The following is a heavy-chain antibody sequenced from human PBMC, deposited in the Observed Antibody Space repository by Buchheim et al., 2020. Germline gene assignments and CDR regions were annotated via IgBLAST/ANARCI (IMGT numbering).Heavy chain of an antibody. CDR1: GVSVRSSDYY. CDR2: MYYSGST. V-gene: IGHV4-39*01. J-gene: IGHJ5*02. Sequence: QLQLQESGPGLVKPSETLSLTCSVSGVSVRSSDYYWGWIRQPPGKGLEWIGNMYYSGSTYYNPSLKSRVTISVDTSKNQFSLKLSSVTAADTAVYYCARAKGYCSGGSCYSDNWFDPWGQGTL. CDR3: ARAKGYCSGGSCYSDNWFDP. D-gene: IGHD2-15*01.